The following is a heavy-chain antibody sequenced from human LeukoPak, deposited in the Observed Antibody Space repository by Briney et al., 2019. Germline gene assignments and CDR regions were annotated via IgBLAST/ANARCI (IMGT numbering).Heavy chain of an antibody. CDR3: ARVSSDSSGYYYFDY. J-gene: IGHJ4*02. V-gene: IGHV3-20*04. D-gene: IGHD3-22*01. CDR1: GFTFDDYG. Sequence: PGGSLRLSCAASGFTFDDYGMSWVRQAPGKGLEWVSGINWNGGSTGYADSVKGRFTISRDNAKNSLYLQMNSLRAEDTALYYCARVSSDSSGYYYFDYWGQGTLVTVSS. CDR2: INWNGGST.